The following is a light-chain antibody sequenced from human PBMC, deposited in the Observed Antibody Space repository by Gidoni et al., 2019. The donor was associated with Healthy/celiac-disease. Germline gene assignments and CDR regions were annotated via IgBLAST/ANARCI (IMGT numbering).Light chain of an antibody. V-gene: IGLV2-14*01. J-gene: IGLJ1*01. CDR1: SSDVGGYNY. CDR2: EVS. Sequence: QSALTQPASVSGSPGQSITISCTGTSSDVGGYNYVSWYQQHPGKAPRLMIYEVSNRPSGVSNRFSGSKSGNTASLTISGLQAEDEADYYCSSYTSSSTVVFGTGTEVTVL. CDR3: SSYTSSSTVV.